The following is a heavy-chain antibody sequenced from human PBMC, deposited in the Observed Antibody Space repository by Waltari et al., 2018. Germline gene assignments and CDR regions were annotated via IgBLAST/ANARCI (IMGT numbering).Heavy chain of an antibody. J-gene: IGHJ4*02. CDR2: IYWNDDK. Sequence: QITLKESGPTLVKPTQTLTLTCTFSGFSLSTSGVGVGWIRQPPGKALEWLALIYWNDDKRYSPSLKSRLTITKDTSKNPVVLTMTNMDPVDTATYYCAHLYYYDRSGYYYDYWGQGTLVTVSS. V-gene: IGHV2-5*01. CDR3: AHLYYYDRSGYYYDY. D-gene: IGHD3-22*01. CDR1: GFSLSTSGVG.